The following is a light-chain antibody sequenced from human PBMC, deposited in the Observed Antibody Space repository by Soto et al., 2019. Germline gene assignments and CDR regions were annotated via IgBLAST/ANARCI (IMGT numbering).Light chain of an antibody. CDR2: AAS. J-gene: IGKJ1*01. V-gene: IGKV3-20*01. Sequence: EIVLTQSPAPLSLSPGARATLPCRASQSVSGYLAWYQQKPGQAPRLLIYAASNRATGIPDRFSGSGSGTDFTLIISRLEPEDFAVYYCQHYGSSGTFGQGTKVDIK. CDR1: QSVSGY. CDR3: QHYGSSGT.